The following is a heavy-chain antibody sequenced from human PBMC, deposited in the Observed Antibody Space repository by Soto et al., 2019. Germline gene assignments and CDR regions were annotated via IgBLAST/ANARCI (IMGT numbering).Heavy chain of an antibody. D-gene: IGHD3-22*01. J-gene: IGHJ4*02. Sequence: ASVKVSCKASGGTFSSYAISWVLQAPGQGLEWMGGIIPIFGTANYAQKFQGRVTITADESTSTAYMELSSLRSEDTAVYYCAHLPAPYYYDSSGYYYSWGQGTLVTVSS. V-gene: IGHV1-69*13. CDR2: IIPIFGTA. CDR1: GGTFSSYA. CDR3: AHLPAPYYYDSSGYYYS.